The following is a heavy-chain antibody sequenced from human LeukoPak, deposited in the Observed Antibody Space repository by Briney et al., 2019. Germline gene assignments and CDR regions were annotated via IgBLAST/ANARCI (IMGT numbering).Heavy chain of an antibody. V-gene: IGHV3-48*01. J-gene: IGHJ4*02. Sequence: GGSLRLSCTASGFPFSTYGMTWVRQAPGKGRGGVSYIIGSSSTMFYADSVKGRFTISRDNSKNTLYLQMNSLRAEDTAVYYCAREREYYDSSGYGYYFDYWGQGTLVTVSS. CDR3: AREREYYDSSGYGYYFDY. D-gene: IGHD3-22*01. CDR2: IIGSSSTM. CDR1: GFPFSTYG.